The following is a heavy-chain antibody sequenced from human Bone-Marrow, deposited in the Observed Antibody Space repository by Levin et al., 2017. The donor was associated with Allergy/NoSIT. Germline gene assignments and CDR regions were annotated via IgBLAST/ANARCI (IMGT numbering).Heavy chain of an antibody. J-gene: IGHJ4*02. V-gene: IGHV1-69*13. D-gene: IGHD6-13*01. CDR1: GGTFSSYA. CDR3: AREFYEYSSSWYYFDY. Sequence: ASVKVSCKASGGTFSSYAISWVRQAPGQGLEWMGGIIPIFGTANYAQKFQGRVTITADESTSTAYMELSSLRSEDTAVYYCAREFYEYSSSWYYFDYWGQGTLVTVSS. CDR2: IIPIFGTA.